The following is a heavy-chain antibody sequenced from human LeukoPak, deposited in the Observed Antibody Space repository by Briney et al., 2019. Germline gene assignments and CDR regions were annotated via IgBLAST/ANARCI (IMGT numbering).Heavy chain of an antibody. V-gene: IGHV4-59*01. Sequence: SETLSLTCTVSGGSISSYYWSWIRQPPGEGLEWIGYIYYSGSTNYNPSLKSRVTISVDTSKNQFSLKLSSVTAADTAVYYCAGGYCSGGSCYRQGFDYWGQGTLVTVSS. CDR2: IYYSGST. D-gene: IGHD2-15*01. J-gene: IGHJ4*02. CDR3: AGGYCSGGSCYRQGFDY. CDR1: GGSISSYY.